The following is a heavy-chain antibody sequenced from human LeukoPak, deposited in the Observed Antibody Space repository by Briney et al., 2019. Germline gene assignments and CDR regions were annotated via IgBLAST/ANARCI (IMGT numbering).Heavy chain of an antibody. V-gene: IGHV3-30*02. CDR1: GFTFSSFG. CDR3: ARGGSRYYYYMDV. Sequence: GGSLRLSCAASGFTFSSFGMHWVRQAPGKGLEWVAIIRYDGSNEYYADPVKGRFTISRDNSKNTLYLQMNSLRAEDTAVYYCARGGSRYYYYMDVWGKGTTVTVSS. CDR2: IRYDGSNE. J-gene: IGHJ6*03.